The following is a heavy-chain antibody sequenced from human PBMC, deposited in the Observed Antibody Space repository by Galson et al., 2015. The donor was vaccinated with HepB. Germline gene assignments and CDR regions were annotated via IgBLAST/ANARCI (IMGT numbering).Heavy chain of an antibody. V-gene: IGHV3-11*04. D-gene: IGHD3-10*01. Sequence: SLRLSCAASGFTFSDFYINWIRQAPGKGLEWVSFIGGSDSTANYAHSVAGRFTISRDNAKNSLYLQMNSLRAEDTAIYYCARWFEPIKAFDYWGQGTLVTVSS. CDR3: ARWFEPIKAFDY. J-gene: IGHJ4*02. CDR1: GFTFSDFY. CDR2: IGGSDSTA.